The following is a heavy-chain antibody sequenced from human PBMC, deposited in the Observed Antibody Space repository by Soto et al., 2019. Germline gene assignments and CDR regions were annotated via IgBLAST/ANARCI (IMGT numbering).Heavy chain of an antibody. D-gene: IGHD3-3*01. CDR1: GGSISSADYY. V-gene: IGHV4-30-4*01. J-gene: IGHJ5*02. Sequence: SETLSLSCTVSGGSISSADYYWNWIRQPPGKGLEWIGYIYYIGSTYYNPSLKSRVNISIDTSKNQFSLKLSSVTAADTAVYYCARARLIDFWSGYYRSWFDPWGQGALVT. CDR2: IYYIGST. CDR3: ARARLIDFWSGYYRSWFDP.